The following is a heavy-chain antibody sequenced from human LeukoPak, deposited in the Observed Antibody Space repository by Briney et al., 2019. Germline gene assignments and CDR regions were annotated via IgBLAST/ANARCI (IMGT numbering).Heavy chain of an antibody. CDR2: IYYSGST. V-gene: IGHV4-59*01. CDR3: ARHPHCSSTSCSDY. CDR1: GGSISSYY. D-gene: IGHD2-2*01. J-gene: IGHJ4*02. Sequence: SETLSLTCTVSGGSISSYYWSWIRQPPGKGLEWIGYIYYSGSTNYNPSLKSRVTRSVDTSKNQFSLKLSSVTAADTAVYYCARHPHCSSTSCSDYWGQGTLVTVSS.